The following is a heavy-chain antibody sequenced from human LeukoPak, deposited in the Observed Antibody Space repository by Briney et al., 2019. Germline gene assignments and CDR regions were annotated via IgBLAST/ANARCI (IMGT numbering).Heavy chain of an antibody. V-gene: IGHV4-34*01. J-gene: IGHJ4*02. CDR1: GGSFSGYY. CDR2: INHSAGT. D-gene: IGHD6-13*01. CDR3: ARGWGIHGFDY. Sequence: SETLSLTCAVYGGSFSGYYWSWIRQPPGKGLEWIGDINHSAGTNYNPSLKSRVTISLDTSKNQFSLKLSSVTAADTAVYYCARGWGIHGFDYWGQGGLVTVSS.